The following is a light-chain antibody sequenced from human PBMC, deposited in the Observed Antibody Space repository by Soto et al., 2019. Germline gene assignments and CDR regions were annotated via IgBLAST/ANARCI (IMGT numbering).Light chain of an antibody. CDR1: SRDVGGYNH. V-gene: IGLV2-14*01. CDR3: CSYTTSNTRQIV. J-gene: IGLJ1*01. CDR2: DVS. Sequence: QSVLTQPASVSGSPGQSVTISCPGNSRDVGGYNHFSLYQKHPGNAPKFMIYDVSNLPLGVSNRFSGSKSGNTASLTISGLQAEDEADYYCCSYTTSNTRQIVFGTGTKVTVL.